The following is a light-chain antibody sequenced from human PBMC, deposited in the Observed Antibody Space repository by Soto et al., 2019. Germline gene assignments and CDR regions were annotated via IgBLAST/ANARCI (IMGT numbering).Light chain of an antibody. CDR2: GAS. V-gene: IGKV3-20*01. CDR3: QQYGSSPRT. J-gene: IGKJ1*01. Sequence: EIVLTQSPGTLSLSPGERATLSCGASQSVSSSNLAWYQQKPGQAPRLLIYGASSRATGIPDRFSGSGSGTDFTLTISRPEPEDFAVYYCQQYGSSPRTFGQGTKVDIK. CDR1: QSVSSSN.